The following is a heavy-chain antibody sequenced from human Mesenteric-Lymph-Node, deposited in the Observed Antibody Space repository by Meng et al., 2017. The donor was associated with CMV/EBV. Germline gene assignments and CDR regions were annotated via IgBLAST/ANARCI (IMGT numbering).Heavy chain of an antibody. CDR2: INPFGGST. D-gene: IGHD2-8*01. V-gene: IGHV1-46*01. CDR3: ARGATVLMVFGY. Sequence: ASVKVSCKASGYSFTGYYIHWVRQAPGQGLEWMGLINPFGGSTTYAQKFQGRVVMTRDTSTGTVYMEVTSLRSEDTAVYYCARGATVLMVFGYWGQGTLVTVSS. CDR1: GYSFTGYY. J-gene: IGHJ4*02.